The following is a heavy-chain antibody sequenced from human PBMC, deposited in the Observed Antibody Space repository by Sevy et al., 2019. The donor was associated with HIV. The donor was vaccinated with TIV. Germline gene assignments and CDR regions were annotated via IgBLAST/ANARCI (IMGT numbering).Heavy chain of an antibody. V-gene: IGHV1-69*13. CDR2: IIPIFGTA. J-gene: IGHJ6*02. CDR3: ARRAMCSSTSCYSPGGGRDYYYYYGMDV. Sequence: ASVKVSCKASGGTFSSYAISWVRQAPGQGLEWMGGIIPIFGTANYAQKFQGRVTITADESMSTAYMELSSLRSEDTAVYYCARRAMCSSTSCYSPGGGRDYYYYYGMDVWGQGTTVTVS. CDR1: GGTFSSYA. D-gene: IGHD2-2*02.